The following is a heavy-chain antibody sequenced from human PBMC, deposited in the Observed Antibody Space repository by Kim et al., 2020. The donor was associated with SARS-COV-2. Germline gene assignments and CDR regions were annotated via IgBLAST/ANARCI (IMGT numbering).Heavy chain of an antibody. CDR2: MNPNSGNT. V-gene: IGHV1-8*01. D-gene: IGHD6-6*01. J-gene: IGHJ6*02. Sequence: ASVKVSCKASGYTFTSYDINWVRQATGQGLEWMGWMNPNSGNTGYAQKFQGRVTMTRNTSISTAYMELSSLRSEDTAVYYCARWGGYSSSDHYYYYYGMDVWGQGTTVTVSS. CDR3: ARWGGYSSSDHYYYYYGMDV. CDR1: GYTFTSYD.